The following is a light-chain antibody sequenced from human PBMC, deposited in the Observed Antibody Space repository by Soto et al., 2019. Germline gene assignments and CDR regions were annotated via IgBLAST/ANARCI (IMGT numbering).Light chain of an antibody. CDR1: QSLSSN. Sequence: EIVLTQSPATLSASPGDRATLSCRASQSLSSNLAWYQQRPGQAPRLLIYGASIRATGIPARFSGSGSGTDFTLTISRLEPEDFAVYYCQQYGSSPRTFGQGTKVDIK. J-gene: IGKJ1*01. CDR2: GAS. CDR3: QQYGSSPRT. V-gene: IGKV3-20*01.